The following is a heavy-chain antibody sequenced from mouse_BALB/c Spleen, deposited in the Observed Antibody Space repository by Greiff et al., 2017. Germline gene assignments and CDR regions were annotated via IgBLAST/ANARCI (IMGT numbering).Heavy chain of an antibody. CDR3: ARQGRDGNYWYFDV. J-gene: IGHJ1*01. D-gene: IGHD2-1*01. V-gene: IGHV5-12-1*01. CDR2: ISSGGGST. CDR1: GFAFSSYD. Sequence: EVQGVESGGGLVKPGGSLKLSCAASGFAFSSYDMSWVRQTPEKRLEWVAYISSGGGSTYYPDTVKGRFTISRDNAKNTLYLQMSSLKSEDTAMYYCARQGRDGNYWYFDVWGAGTTVTVSS.